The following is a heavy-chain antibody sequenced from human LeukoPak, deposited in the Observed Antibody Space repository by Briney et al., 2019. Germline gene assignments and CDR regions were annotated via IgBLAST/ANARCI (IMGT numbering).Heavy chain of an antibody. Sequence: ASVKVSCKASGYTFTSYGISWVRQAPGQGLEWMGWISAYNGYAKYAQNVQGRVTMTTDTSTSTAYMELRSLRSDDTAVYYCARALVDGYKELGYWGQGTLVTVSS. CDR2: ISAYNGYA. J-gene: IGHJ4*02. CDR3: ARALVDGYKELGY. V-gene: IGHV1-18*01. D-gene: IGHD5-24*01. CDR1: GYTFTSYG.